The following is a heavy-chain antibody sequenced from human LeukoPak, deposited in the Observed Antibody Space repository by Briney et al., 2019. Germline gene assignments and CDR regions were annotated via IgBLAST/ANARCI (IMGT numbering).Heavy chain of an antibody. CDR2: VSGSGGST. V-gene: IGHV3-23*01. CDR1: GFTFSSYA. D-gene: IGHD2-2*01. Sequence: GGTLRLSCAASGFTFSSYAKSWVRQAPGKRLEWVSAVSGSGGSTYYADSVKGRFTISRDNSKNTLYLQMNSLRAEDTAVYYCAKDPEGYCSSTSCWYWGQGTLVTVSS. J-gene: IGHJ4*02. CDR3: AKDPEGYCSSTSCWY.